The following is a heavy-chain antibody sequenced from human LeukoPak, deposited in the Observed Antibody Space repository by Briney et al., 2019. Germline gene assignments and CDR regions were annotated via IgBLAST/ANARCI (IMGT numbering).Heavy chain of an antibody. V-gene: IGHV4-31*02. CDR3: ARNAYPDSNWGILDY. CDR2: IYYSGST. CDR1: GFTFSDYY. J-gene: IGHJ4*02. D-gene: IGHD7-27*01. Sequence: LRLSCAASGFTFSDYYMSWIRQHPGKGLEWIGHIYYSGSTYYNPSLKSRVTISVDTSNNQFSLKLNSVTAADTAVYYCARNAYPDSNWGILDYWGQGSLVTVSS.